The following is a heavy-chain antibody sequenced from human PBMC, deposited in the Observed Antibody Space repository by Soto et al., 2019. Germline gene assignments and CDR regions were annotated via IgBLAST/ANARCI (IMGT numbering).Heavy chain of an antibody. D-gene: IGHD5-18*01. CDR3: VSARRYGHASVPYS. CDR1: GFTFTSYG. CDR2: ISYDGGLQ. V-gene: IGHV3-30*03. J-gene: IGHJ4*02. Sequence: QAHLVESGGGVVQPGRSLRLSCAASGFTFTSYGMHWVRQAPGTRLEWVAVISYDGGLQHYADSVKGRFTISRDNSKNMVLLQMNSLGAEDTAVYYCVSARRYGHASVPYSWGQGTLVSVSS.